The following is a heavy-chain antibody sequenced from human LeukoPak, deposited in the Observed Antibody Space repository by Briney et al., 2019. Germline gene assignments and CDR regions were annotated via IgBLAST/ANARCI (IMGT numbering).Heavy chain of an antibody. Sequence: SETLSLTCTVSGGSISSYYWSWIRQPPGKGLEWIGYIYYSGTTNYNPSLKSRVTISVDTSKNQFSLKLSSVTAADTAVYYCARTTRSYYGSGSYYNVDYWGQGTLVTVSS. CDR3: ARTTRSYYGSGSYYNVDY. D-gene: IGHD3-10*01. CDR1: GGSISSYY. J-gene: IGHJ4*02. CDR2: IYYSGTT. V-gene: IGHV4-59*12.